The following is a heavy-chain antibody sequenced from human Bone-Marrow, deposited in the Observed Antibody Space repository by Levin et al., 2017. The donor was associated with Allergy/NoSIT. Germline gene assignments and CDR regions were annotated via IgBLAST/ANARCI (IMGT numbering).Heavy chain of an antibody. CDR1: XXXLPGYW. D-gene: IGHD1-26*01. CDR3: ARQGGVPANWYFDL. J-gene: IGHJ2*01. Sequence: GESLKISCXXXXXXLPGYWSGAARQMPGKGLEWMGIIYPGDSDTRYSPSFQGQVTISADKSISTAYLQWSSLKASDTAMYYCARQGGVPANWYFDLWGRGTLVTVSS. CDR2: IYPGDSDT. V-gene: IGHV5-51*01.